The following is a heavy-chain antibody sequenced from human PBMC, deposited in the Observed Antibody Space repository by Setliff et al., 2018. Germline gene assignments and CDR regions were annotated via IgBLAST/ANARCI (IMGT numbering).Heavy chain of an antibody. D-gene: IGHD2-15*01. CDR2: IYWDGDE. Sequence: SGPTLVNPTQTLTLTCSFSGFSLSDFGVGVGWIRQPPGKAPEWLALIYWDGDEHYTPSLEKRLTITKDTSKNQLVLTVSNMDSMDTATYFCAYRRKLSARYDAFEVWGQGTLVTVSS. J-gene: IGHJ3*01. CDR3: AYRRKLSARYDAFEV. V-gene: IGHV2-5*02. CDR1: GFSLSDFGVG.